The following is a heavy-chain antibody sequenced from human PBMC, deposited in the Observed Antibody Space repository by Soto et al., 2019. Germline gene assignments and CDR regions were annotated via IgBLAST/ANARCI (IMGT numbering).Heavy chain of an antibody. Sequence: KPSETLSLTCTFSGGSINTYYWSWVRQPPGKGLEWIGYVYYNGATNYNPSLKSRVTISVDTSKNQFFLKLSSVTAADTAVYYCATESIVVVAATRRDYFDFWGPGTLVTVSS. J-gene: IGHJ4*02. CDR3: ATESIVVVAATRRDYFDF. V-gene: IGHV4-59*01. CDR1: GGSINTYY. D-gene: IGHD2-15*01. CDR2: VYYNGAT.